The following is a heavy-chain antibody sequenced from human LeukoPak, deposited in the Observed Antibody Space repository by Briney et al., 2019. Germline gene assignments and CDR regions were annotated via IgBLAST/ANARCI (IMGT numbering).Heavy chain of an antibody. V-gene: IGHV3-33*01. CDR2: IWYDGSNK. CDR3: ARGNRPPDY. Sequence: GGSLRLSCAASGFTFSSYGMHWVRQAPGKGLEWVAVIWYDGSNKYYADSVKGRFTISRDNAKNSLYLQMNSLRAEDTAVYYCARGNRPPDYWGQGTLVTVSS. J-gene: IGHJ4*02. CDR1: GFTFSSYG.